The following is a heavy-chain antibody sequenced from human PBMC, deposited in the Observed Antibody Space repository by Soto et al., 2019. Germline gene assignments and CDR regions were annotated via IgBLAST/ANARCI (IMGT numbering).Heavy chain of an antibody. D-gene: IGHD6-13*01. V-gene: IGHV1-3*01. Sequence: ASVKVSCKASGYTFTSYAMHWVRQAPGQRLEWMGWINAGNGNTKYSQKFQGRVTITRDTSASTAYMELSSLRSEDTAVYYCARVGVAAAGTDYWGQGTLVTVSS. J-gene: IGHJ4*02. CDR1: GYTFTSYA. CDR2: INAGNGNT. CDR3: ARVGVAAAGTDY.